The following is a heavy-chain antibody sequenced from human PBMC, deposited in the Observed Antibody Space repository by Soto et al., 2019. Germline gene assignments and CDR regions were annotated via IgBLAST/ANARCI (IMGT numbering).Heavy chain of an antibody. CDR2: IKSKTDGGTT. D-gene: IGHD2-15*01. V-gene: IGHV3-15*01. J-gene: IGHJ4*02. Sequence: GGSLRLSCAASGFTFSNAWMSWVRQAPGKGLEWVGRIKSKTDGGTTDYAAPVKGRFTISRDDSKNTLYLQMNSLKTEDTAVYYCTTRLQYCSGGSCYTRDYWGQGTLVTVSS. CDR1: GFTFSNAW. CDR3: TTRLQYCSGGSCYTRDY.